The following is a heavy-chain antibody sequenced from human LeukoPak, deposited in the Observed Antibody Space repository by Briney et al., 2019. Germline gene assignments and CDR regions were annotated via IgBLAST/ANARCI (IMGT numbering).Heavy chain of an antibody. CDR1: GFTFSRYD. Sequence: PGGSLRLSCAASGFTFSRYDMHWVRQAPGKGLEWVAFIRYDGTNKYYADSVRGRFTISRDNSKNTLYLQMNSLRAEDTAVYYCAKDLGSNGYYNSWGQGTLVTVSS. J-gene: IGHJ4*02. V-gene: IGHV3-30*02. CDR3: AKDLGSNGYYNS. CDR2: IRYDGTNK. D-gene: IGHD3-9*01.